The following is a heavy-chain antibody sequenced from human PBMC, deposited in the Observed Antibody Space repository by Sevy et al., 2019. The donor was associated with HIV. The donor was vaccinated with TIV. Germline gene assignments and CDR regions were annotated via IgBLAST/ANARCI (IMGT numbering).Heavy chain of an antibody. V-gene: IGHV3-33*01. CDR3: ARYXGXXXXXXXX. J-gene: IGHJ1*01. CDR1: GXIXXXYX. CDR2: IWXYGIXK. Sequence: GGSLRLSXATXGXIXXXYXMHWIRXAXGKGXXXVAVIWXYGIXKYYADSVQGRFTISRDNSKNTLYLQMNSLGVEDTAVXYCARYXGXXXXXXXXWGQXTLVTVSS.